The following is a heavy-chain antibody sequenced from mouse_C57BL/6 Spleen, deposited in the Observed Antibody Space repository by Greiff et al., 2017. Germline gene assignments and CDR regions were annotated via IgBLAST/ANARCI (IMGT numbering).Heavy chain of an antibody. Sequence: EVQLVESGGGLVKPGGSLKLSCAASGFTFSDYGMHWVRQAPEKGLEWVAYISSGSSTIYYADTVKGRFTISRDNAKNTLFLQMTSLRSEDTAMYYCARGGSFITTVVATNFDYWGQGTTLTVSS. J-gene: IGHJ2*01. CDR2: ISSGSSTI. V-gene: IGHV5-17*01. D-gene: IGHD1-1*01. CDR1: GFTFSDYG. CDR3: ARGGSFITTVVATNFDY.